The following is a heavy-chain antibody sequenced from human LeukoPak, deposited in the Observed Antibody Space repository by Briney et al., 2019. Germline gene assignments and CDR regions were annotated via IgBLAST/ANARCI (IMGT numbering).Heavy chain of an antibody. Sequence: GGSLRLSCAASRFTFSTYSMNWVRQAPGKGLEWVSSIESTSTYIYYADSVKGRFTISRDNAKNSLYLQMDSLRAEDTAVYYCARDSLVGSTTPVFHYWGQGTLVTVSS. J-gene: IGHJ4*02. CDR1: RFTFSTYS. D-gene: IGHD1-26*01. CDR2: IESTSTYI. CDR3: ARDSLVGSTTPVFHY. V-gene: IGHV3-21*04.